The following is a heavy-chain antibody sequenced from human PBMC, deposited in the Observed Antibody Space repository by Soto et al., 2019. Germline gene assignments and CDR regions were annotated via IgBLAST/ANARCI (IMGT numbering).Heavy chain of an antibody. CDR3: AREGAYSGHDFFDHGMDV. CDR1: GYTFTGYY. CDR2: INPNSGGT. V-gene: IGHV1-2*04. D-gene: IGHD5-12*01. Sequence: ASVKVSCKASGYTFTGYYMHWVRQAPGQGLEWMGWINPNSGGTNYAQKFQGWVTMTRDTSISTAYMELSRLRSDDTAVYYCAREGAYSGHDFFDHGMDVWGQGSTVTVSS. J-gene: IGHJ6*02.